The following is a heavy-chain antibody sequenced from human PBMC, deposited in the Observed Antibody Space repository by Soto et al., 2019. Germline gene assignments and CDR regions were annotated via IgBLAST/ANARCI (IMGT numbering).Heavy chain of an antibody. Sequence: QVQLVQSGAEVKKPGSSVKGSCKASGGTFSNYAISWVRQAPGQGLEWMGRIIPIFGTTNYAQKFQGRVTITADESRITASLDLSSRRSEDTAVYYCAAVVPVAGTYDGAFDLCGQGTMVTVSS. CDR3: AAVVPVAGTYDGAFDL. CDR2: IIPIFGTT. J-gene: IGHJ3*01. CDR1: GGTFSNYA. D-gene: IGHD6-19*01. V-gene: IGHV1-69*12.